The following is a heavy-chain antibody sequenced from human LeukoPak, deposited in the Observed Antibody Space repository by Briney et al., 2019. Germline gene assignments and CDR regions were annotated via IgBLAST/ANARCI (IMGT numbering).Heavy chain of an antibody. Sequence: SETLSLTCAVYGGSFSGYYWSWIRQPPGKGLEWIGEINHSGSTNYGPSLKSRVTISVDTSKNQFSLKLSSVTAADTAVYYCARGPLRHGAYYWGQGTLVTVSS. CDR1: GGSFSGYY. V-gene: IGHV4-34*01. D-gene: IGHD3-10*01. CDR2: INHSGST. J-gene: IGHJ4*02. CDR3: ARGPLRHGAYY.